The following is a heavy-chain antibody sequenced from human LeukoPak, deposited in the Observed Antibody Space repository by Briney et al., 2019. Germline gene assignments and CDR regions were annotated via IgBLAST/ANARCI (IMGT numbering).Heavy chain of an antibody. D-gene: IGHD2-15*01. CDR2: IYTSGST. CDR1: GGSISSGSYY. CDR3: VRDQRYCSGGSCYSKPADY. V-gene: IGHV4-61*02. Sequence: SETLSLTCTVSGGSISSGSYYWSWIRQPAGKGLEWIGRIYTSGSTNYNPSLKSRVTISVDTSKNQFSLKLSSVTAADTAVYYCVRDQRYCSGGSCYSKPADYWGQGTLVTVSS. J-gene: IGHJ4*02.